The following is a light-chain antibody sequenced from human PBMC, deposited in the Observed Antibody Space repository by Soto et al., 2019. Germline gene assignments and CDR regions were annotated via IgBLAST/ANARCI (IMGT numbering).Light chain of an antibody. CDR2: GAS. Sequence: EIVLTQSPGTLSSSPGERVTLSCRASRSVGGSFLAWYHQKPGQAPRLLMSGASSRASGIPNRFSGSGSGTDFTLTIRRLEPEDFGIYYCQQYARSTTFGQGTRLEIK. CDR1: RSVGGSF. V-gene: IGKV3-20*01. CDR3: QQYARSTT. J-gene: IGKJ5*01.